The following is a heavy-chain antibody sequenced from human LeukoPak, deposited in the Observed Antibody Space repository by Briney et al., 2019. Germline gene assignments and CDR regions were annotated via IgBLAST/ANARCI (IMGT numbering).Heavy chain of an antibody. Sequence: PGGSLRLSCAASGFTFSSYWMSWVRQAPGKGREWVANIKQDGSEKYYVDSVKGRFTISRDNSKNTLYLQMNSLRAEDTAVYYCARGAGYYPWAFDIWGQGTMVTVSS. V-gene: IGHV3-7*01. J-gene: IGHJ3*02. D-gene: IGHD3-10*01. CDR3: ARGAGYYPWAFDI. CDR2: IKQDGSEK. CDR1: GFTFSSYW.